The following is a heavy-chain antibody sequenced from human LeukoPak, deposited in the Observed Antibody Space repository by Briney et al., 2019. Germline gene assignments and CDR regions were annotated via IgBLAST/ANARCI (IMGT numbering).Heavy chain of an antibody. Sequence: GGSLRLSCAASGFTFSSYDMHWVRQTTGRGLEWVSGIGTAGDTYSPGSVKGRFTISRENAKNSLYLQMNSLRAGDTAVYYCARADLRGYSLDYWGQGILVTVSS. CDR2: IGTAGDT. CDR1: GFTFSSYD. V-gene: IGHV3-13*01. CDR3: ARADLRGYSLDY. D-gene: IGHD5-18*01. J-gene: IGHJ4*02.